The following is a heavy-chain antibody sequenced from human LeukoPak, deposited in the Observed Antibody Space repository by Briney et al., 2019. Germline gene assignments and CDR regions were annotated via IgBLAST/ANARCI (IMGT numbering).Heavy chain of an antibody. V-gene: IGHV1-18*01. Sequence: ASVKVSCKASGYTFTSSGISWVRQAPGQGLEWMGWISTYNGNKNLAQKLQDRVTMTTDTSTSTAYMELRSLRSDDTAVCYCACPKSRGAFDIWGQGTMVTVSS. CDR2: ISTYNGNK. CDR3: ACPKSRGAFDI. CDR1: GYTFTSSG. J-gene: IGHJ3*02. D-gene: IGHD3-10*01.